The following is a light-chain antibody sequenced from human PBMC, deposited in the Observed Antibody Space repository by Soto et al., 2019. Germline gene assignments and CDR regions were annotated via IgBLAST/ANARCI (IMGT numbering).Light chain of an antibody. V-gene: IGKV2-28*01. CDR3: MQPLQSWT. Sequence: DIVMTQSHLSLPVTPGEPSSISSRSIQSLLHSNGYNYLDWYLQKPGQSPQLLIYLGSNRASGVPDRFSGSGSGTDFTLKISRVEAEDVGVYYCMQPLQSWTFGQGTKVDVK. CDR1: QSLLHSNGYNY. J-gene: IGKJ1*01. CDR2: LGS.